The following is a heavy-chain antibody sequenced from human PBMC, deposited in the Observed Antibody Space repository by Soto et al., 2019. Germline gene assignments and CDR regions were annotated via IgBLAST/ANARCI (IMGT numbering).Heavy chain of an antibody. D-gene: IGHD3-10*01. J-gene: IGHJ4*02. CDR3: ARQITYICDF. Sequence: ESLKISFKGFEYRLDAAWIGWVRQMPGKGLEWMGIIKPGGSDLRYSPSFRGQVTISADAAVNTTYLQWDSLKASDTAMYYCARQITYICDFSGQGTLVTVSS. CDR2: IKPGGSDL. CDR1: EYRLDAAW. V-gene: IGHV5-51*01.